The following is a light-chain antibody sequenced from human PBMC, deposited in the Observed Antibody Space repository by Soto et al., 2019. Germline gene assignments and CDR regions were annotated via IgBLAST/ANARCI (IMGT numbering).Light chain of an antibody. Sequence: QSVLTQPASVSGSPGQSITISCTGTSNDVGGYDYVSWYQQHPGKAPKVMIYEVSYRPSGVPTRFSGSKSGNTASLTISGLQAEDEADYYCCSYTSSATRVFGGGTQLTVL. J-gene: IGLJ3*02. V-gene: IGLV2-14*01. CDR3: CSYTSSATRV. CDR2: EVS. CDR1: SNDVGGYDY.